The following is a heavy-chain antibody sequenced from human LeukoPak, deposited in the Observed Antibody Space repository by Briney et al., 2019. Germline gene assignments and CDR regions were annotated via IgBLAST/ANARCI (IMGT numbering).Heavy chain of an antibody. CDR3: ASTHYGGSDVFNY. D-gene: IGHD3-16*01. Sequence: SETLSLTCTVSGGSFSIYYWSWIRQPAGKGLEWIGHIYTSGSTNYNPSLKSRIAMSLDTSKNQFSLKLRSVTAADTALYYCASTHYGGSDVFNYWGHGTLVTVSS. J-gene: IGHJ4*01. CDR1: GGSFSIYY. CDR2: IYTSGST. V-gene: IGHV4-4*07.